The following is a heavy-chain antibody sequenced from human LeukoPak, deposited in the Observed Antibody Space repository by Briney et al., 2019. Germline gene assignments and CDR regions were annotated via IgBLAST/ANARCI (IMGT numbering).Heavy chain of an antibody. CDR3: VRYSPTVGGYGMDV. CDR1: GFIVSSSY. D-gene: IGHD1-26*01. Sequence: PGGSLRLSCAASGFIVSSSYMSWVRQAPGKGLEWVSLIYNSGGTYYADSVKGRFTISRDNSKNTLHLQMNSLRADDSAVYFCVRYSPTVGGYGMDVWGQGTTVTVSS. CDR2: IYNSGGT. V-gene: IGHV3-53*01. J-gene: IGHJ6*02.